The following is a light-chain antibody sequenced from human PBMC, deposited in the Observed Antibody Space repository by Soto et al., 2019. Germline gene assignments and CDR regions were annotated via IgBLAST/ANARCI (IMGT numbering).Light chain of an antibody. CDR2: RNN. V-gene: IGLV1-47*01. J-gene: IGLJ1*01. CDR1: SSNIGSNY. CDR3: AVWDDSLSGSYV. Sequence: QSVLTQPPSASGTPGQRVTISSSGSSSNIGSNYVYWYQQLPGTAPKLLIYRNNQRPSGVPDRFSGSKSGTSASLAISGLRSEDEADYHCAVWDDSLSGSYVFGTGTKLTVL.